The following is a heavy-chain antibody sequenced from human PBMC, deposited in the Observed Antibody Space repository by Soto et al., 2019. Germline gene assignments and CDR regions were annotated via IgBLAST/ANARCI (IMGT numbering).Heavy chain of an antibody. V-gene: IGHV3-30-3*01. D-gene: IGHD1-26*01. CDR2: ISYDGINK. CDR1: GFTFSNNA. Sequence: QVQLVESGGGVVQPGRSLRLSCAASGFTFSNNAMHWVRQAPGKGLEWVAAISYDGINKNYAASVKGRFTISRDNSQNTLYLQMDSLRAEDTAVYHCARARWENYYERYLFDYWGQGTLVTVSS. CDR3: ARARWENYYERYLFDY. J-gene: IGHJ4*02.